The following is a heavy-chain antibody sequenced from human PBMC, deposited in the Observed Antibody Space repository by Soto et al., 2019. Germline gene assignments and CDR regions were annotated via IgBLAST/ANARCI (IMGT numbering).Heavy chain of an antibody. D-gene: IGHD4-17*01. Sequence: QVQLQESGPGLVKPSQTLSLTCVVSGGSISSGGYYWHWIRQRPEKGLEWIGYIYHRGTTYYNPSSAGRVSVSLDKSKNQVYLRLNAGTAADTAVYFCAREQEYGDNELWGQGTLVTVAT. V-gene: IGHV4-31*11. CDR1: GGSISSGGYY. CDR2: IYHRGTT. J-gene: IGHJ4*02. CDR3: AREQEYGDNEL.